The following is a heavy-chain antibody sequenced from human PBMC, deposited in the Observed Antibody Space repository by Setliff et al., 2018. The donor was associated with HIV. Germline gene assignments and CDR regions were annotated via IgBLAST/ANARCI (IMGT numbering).Heavy chain of an antibody. CDR1: GASISNSNSY. J-gene: IGHJ4*02. CDR2: IYDSGNT. V-gene: IGHV4-39*01. D-gene: IGHD2-2*01. CDR3: AGHPAGTPARIDY. Sequence: KASETLSLTCNVYGASISNSNSYWGWIRQPPGKRLEWLGSIYDSGNTYYNPSLKRRVTMSVDTSNNQFSLSLTSVTATDTATYYCAGHPAGTPARIDYWGRGTLVTVSS.